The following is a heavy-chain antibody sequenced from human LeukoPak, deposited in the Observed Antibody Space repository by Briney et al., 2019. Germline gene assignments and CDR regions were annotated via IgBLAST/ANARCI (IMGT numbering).Heavy chain of an antibody. CDR3: ARVDGSCSGGSCPSGNWFAP. J-gene: IGHJ5*02. Sequence: SETLSLTCTVSGGSISSGRNYWTWIRQPAGKGLEWIGRIYIFSGSTNYNPSLKSRVTISVDTSKNQFSLKLTSVTAADTAVYYCARVDGSCSGGSCPSGNWFAPWGQGTLVTVSS. CDR2: IYIFSGST. CDR1: GGSISSGRNY. V-gene: IGHV4-61*02. D-gene: IGHD2-15*01.